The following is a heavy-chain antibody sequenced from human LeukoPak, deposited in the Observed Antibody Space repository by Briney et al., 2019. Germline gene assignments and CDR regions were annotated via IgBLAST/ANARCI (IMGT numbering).Heavy chain of an antibody. Sequence: GGSLRLSCAASGFTFRNYEMNWVRQAPGKGLEWVSYITSSSTIYYADSVKGRFTISRDNAKNSLYLQMNSLRAEDTAVYYCARGPSVGSGWSPDYWGQGTLVTVSS. CDR3: ARGPSVGSGWSPDY. D-gene: IGHD6-19*01. CDR2: ITSSSTI. V-gene: IGHV3-48*03. CDR1: GFTFRNYE. J-gene: IGHJ4*02.